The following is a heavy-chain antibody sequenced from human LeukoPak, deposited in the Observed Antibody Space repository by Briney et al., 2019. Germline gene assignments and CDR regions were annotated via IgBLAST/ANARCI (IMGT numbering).Heavy chain of an antibody. CDR2: INSDRTDT. Sequence: GGSLRLSCATSVFTLSSYWMPSVRQPPGKGLVWVSRINSDRTDTNYADSAKDRFTISRDNTKNTVYLQLNSLGAEDTAVYYCARGAWGYSVHFDNWGQGALVTVSS. J-gene: IGHJ4*02. V-gene: IGHV3-74*01. D-gene: IGHD3-16*01. CDR3: ARGAWGYSVHFDN. CDR1: VFTLSSYW.